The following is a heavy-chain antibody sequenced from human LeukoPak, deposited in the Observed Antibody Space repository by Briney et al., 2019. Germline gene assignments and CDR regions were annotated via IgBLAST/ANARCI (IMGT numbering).Heavy chain of an antibody. J-gene: IGHJ6*02. CDR1: GYTFTSYD. V-gene: IGHV1-8*01. D-gene: IGHD3-3*01. CDR2: MNPNSGNT. CDR3: AREPRSYYDFWSGYPYYYGMDV. Sequence: ASVKVSCKASGYTFTSYDINWMRQATGQGLEWMGWMNPNSGNTGYAQKFQGRVTMTRNTSISTAYMELSSLRSEDTAVYYCAREPRSYYDFWSGYPYYYGMDVWGQGTTVTVSS.